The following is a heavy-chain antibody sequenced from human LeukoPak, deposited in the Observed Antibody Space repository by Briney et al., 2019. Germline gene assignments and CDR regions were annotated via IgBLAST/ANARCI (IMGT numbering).Heavy chain of an antibody. CDR1: GFTFNNAW. V-gene: IGHV3-15*07. J-gene: IGHJ4*02. CDR3: TRGDYSNYVPLDY. D-gene: IGHD4-11*01. CDR2: IKSKTDGGTT. Sequence: PGGSLRLSCAASGFTFNNAWMNWVRQAPGKGLEWVGRIKSKTDGGTTDYAAPVKGRFTISRDDSKNTLYLQMNSLKTEDTAVYYCTRGDYSNYVPLDYWGQGTLVTVSS.